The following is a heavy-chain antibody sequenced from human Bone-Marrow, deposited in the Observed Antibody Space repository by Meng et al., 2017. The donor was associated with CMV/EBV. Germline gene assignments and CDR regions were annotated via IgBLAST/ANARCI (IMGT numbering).Heavy chain of an antibody. D-gene: IGHD3-10*01. CDR1: GDSINGDHW. J-gene: IGHJ4*02. CDR2: IYHSGST. V-gene: IGHV4-4*02. Sequence: SETLSLTCTVSGDSINGDHWWSWVRQPPGKGLEWIGEIYHSGSTNYNPSLKSRVTISVDKSKNQFSLKLSSVTAADTAVYYCARVGEDYQFDYWGQGTLVTVSS. CDR3: ARVGEDYQFDY.